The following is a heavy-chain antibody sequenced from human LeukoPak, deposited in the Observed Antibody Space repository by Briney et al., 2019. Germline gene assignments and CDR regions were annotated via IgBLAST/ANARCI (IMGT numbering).Heavy chain of an antibody. V-gene: IGHV1-2*02. J-gene: IGHJ3*02. D-gene: IGHD3-3*01. CDR1: GYTFTDYY. CDR3: ARDEDFWSGFDI. Sequence: ASVKVSCKASGYTFTDYYLHWVRQAPGQGLEWMGWINPKTGDTKYAQKFQGRVTMTRDTPITTAYIDLSRLRSDDTAMYYCARDEDFWSGFDIWGQGKMVTVSS. CDR2: INPKTGDT.